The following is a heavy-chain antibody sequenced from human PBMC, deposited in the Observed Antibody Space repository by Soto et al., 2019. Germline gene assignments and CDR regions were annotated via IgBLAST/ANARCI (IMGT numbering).Heavy chain of an antibody. CDR2: ISPYNGNT. V-gene: IGHV1-18*01. Sequence: GASVKVSCKASDYRFSSYGISWVRQAPGQGLEWMGWISPYNGNTNYAQKLQGRVTLTTDTSSRTAYMELRSLRSDDTAVYYCAGEKSDCRSGYYKWCDPWGQGTLVTVSS. CDR3: AGEKSDCRSGYYKWCDP. J-gene: IGHJ5*02. CDR1: DYRFSSYG. D-gene: IGHD3-3*01.